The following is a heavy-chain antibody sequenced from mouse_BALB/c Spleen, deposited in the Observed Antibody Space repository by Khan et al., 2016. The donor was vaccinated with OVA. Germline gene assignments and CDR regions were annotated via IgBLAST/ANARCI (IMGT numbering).Heavy chain of an antibody. CDR3: AKIYRGDFDY. Sequence: VQLQQSGPGLVKPSQSLSLTCTVTGYSITSDYAWYWIRQFPGNKLEWMGFISYSGNTNYNPSLKSRFSITRDTSKNQFFLQLNSVTTEDTATDYCAKIYRGDFDYWGQGTTLTVSS. J-gene: IGHJ2*01. CDR2: ISYSGNT. V-gene: IGHV3-2*02. CDR1: GYSITSDYA. D-gene: IGHD2-14*01.